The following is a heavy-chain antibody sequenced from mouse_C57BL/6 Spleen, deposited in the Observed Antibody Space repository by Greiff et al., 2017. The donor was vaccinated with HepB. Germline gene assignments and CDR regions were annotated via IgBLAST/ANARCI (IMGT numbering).Heavy chain of an antibody. CDR1: GFTFSSYA. CDR3: ARFYGKEGALVY. Sequence: EVMLVESGGGLVKPGGSLKLSCAASGFTFSSYAMSWVRQTPEKRLEWVATISDGGSYTYYPDNVKGRFTISRDNAKNNLYLQMSHLKSEDTAMYYCARFYGKEGALVYWGQGTTLTVSS. D-gene: IGHD2-1*01. V-gene: IGHV5-4*03. CDR2: ISDGGSYT. J-gene: IGHJ2*01.